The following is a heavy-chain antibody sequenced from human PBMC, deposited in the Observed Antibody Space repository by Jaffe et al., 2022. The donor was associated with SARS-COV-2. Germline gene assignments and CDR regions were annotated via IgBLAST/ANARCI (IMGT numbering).Heavy chain of an antibody. CDR1: GGSVSSGSYY. J-gene: IGHJ6*03. V-gene: IGHV4-61*01. CDR3: ARGKSGGAVVNYYYYYMDV. Sequence: QVQLQESGPGLVKPSETLSLTCTVSGGSVSSGSYYWSWIRQPPGKGLEWIGYIYYSGSTNYNPPLRSRVTISGDTSKNQFSLKLSSVTAADTAVYYCARGKSGGAVVNYYYYYMDVWGKGTTVTVSS. CDR2: IYYSGST. D-gene: IGHD2-15*01.